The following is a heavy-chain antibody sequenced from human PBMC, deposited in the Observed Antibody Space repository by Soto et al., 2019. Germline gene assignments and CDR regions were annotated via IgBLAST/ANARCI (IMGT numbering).Heavy chain of an antibody. CDR3: ARLDYSRNRLTY. V-gene: IGHV4-39*01. D-gene: IGHD6-13*01. CDR1: GGSISSSSYY. J-gene: IGHJ1*01. CDR2: IYYSGST. Sequence: PSETLSLTCTVSGGSISSSSYYWGWIRQPPGKGLEWIGSIYYSGSTYYNPSLKSRVTISVDTSKNQFSLKLSSVTAADTAVYYFARLDYSRNRLTYRARGTLVPVSA.